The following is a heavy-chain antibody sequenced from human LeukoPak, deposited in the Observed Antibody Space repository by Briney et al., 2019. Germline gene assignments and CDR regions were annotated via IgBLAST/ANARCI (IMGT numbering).Heavy chain of an antibody. D-gene: IGHD3-16*02. V-gene: IGHV1-8*01. CDR1: GYTFTSYD. Sequence: GASVKVSCKASGYTFTSYDINWVRQATGQGLEWMGWMNPNSGNTGYAQKFQGRVTMTRDTSISTAYMELNRLRSDDTAVFYCARWLGDDYIWGSYRRAYYFDYWGQGTLVTVSS. J-gene: IGHJ4*02. CDR2: MNPNSGNT. CDR3: ARWLGDDYIWGSYRRAYYFDY.